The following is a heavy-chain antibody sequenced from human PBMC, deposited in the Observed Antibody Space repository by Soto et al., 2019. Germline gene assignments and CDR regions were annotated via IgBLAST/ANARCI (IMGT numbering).Heavy chain of an antibody. D-gene: IGHD2-21*02. Sequence: GGSLRLSCAASGFTFSSYEMNWVRQAPGKGLEWVSYISSSGSTIYYADSVKGRFTISRDNAKNSLYLQMNSLRAEDTAVYYCARGVFVVVTAMQAMDVWGQGTTVTVSS. CDR1: GFTFSSYE. CDR3: ARGVFVVVTAMQAMDV. J-gene: IGHJ6*02. V-gene: IGHV3-48*03. CDR2: ISSSGSTI.